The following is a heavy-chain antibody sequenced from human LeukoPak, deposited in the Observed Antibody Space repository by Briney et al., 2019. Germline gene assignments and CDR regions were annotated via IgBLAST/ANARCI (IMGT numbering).Heavy chain of an antibody. D-gene: IGHD3-22*01. Sequence: GGSLRLSCAASGFTFSSHSMNWVRQAPGKGLEWVSSISTSRSYRYYAGSVKGRFTISRDNAKNSLYLQVNSLRAEDTAVYYCARDLPNYYDSSGSHDYWGQGTLVTVSS. V-gene: IGHV3-21*04. CDR3: ARDLPNYYDSSGSHDY. CDR2: ISTSRSYR. CDR1: GFTFSSHS. J-gene: IGHJ4*02.